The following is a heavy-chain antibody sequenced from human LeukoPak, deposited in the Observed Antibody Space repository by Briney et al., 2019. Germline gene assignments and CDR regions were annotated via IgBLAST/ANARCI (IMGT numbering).Heavy chain of an antibody. CDR1: GGTFSSYA. V-gene: IGHV1-69*06. Sequence: ASVKVSCKASGGTFSSYAISWVRQAPGQGLEWMGGIIPIFGTANYTQKFQGRVTITADKSTSTAYMELSSLRSEDTAVYYCARDPDSWLAAAGTSWFDPWGQGTLVTVSS. CDR3: ARDPDSWLAAAGTSWFDP. CDR2: IIPIFGTA. D-gene: IGHD6-13*01. J-gene: IGHJ5*02.